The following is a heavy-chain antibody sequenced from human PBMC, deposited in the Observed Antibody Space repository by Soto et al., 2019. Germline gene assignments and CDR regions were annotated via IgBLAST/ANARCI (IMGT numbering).Heavy chain of an antibody. CDR1: EFTFSIYA. Sequence: TGGSLRLSCAASEFTFSIYAMHWVRQAPGKGLEWVAVISFDGTNKYYADSVKGRFTISRDNSKNTLYLQMNSLRGEDTAMYYCSAAADYNWFDPWGQGALVTVSS. CDR2: ISFDGTNK. V-gene: IGHV3-30-3*01. CDR3: SAAADYNWFDP. D-gene: IGHD6-13*01. J-gene: IGHJ5*02.